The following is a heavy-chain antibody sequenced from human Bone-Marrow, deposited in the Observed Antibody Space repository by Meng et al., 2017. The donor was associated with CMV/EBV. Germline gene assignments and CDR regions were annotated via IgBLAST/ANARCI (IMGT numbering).Heavy chain of an antibody. CDR1: GYTFTGYY. V-gene: IGHV1-2*02. D-gene: IGHD6-13*01. CDR2: INPNSGGT. J-gene: IGHJ4*02. CDR3: ARGGIAAGGPSSY. Sequence: ASVKVSCKASGYTFTGYYMHWVRQAPGQGLEWMGWINPNSGGTNYAQKFQGRVTMTRDTSISTAYMELSRLRSDDTAGYYCARGGIAAGGPSSYWGQGTLVTVSS.